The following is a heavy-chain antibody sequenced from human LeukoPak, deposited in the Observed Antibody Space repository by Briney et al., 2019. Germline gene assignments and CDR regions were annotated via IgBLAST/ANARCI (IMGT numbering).Heavy chain of an antibody. CDR1: GFSFSTYS. J-gene: IGHJ5*02. D-gene: IGHD3-10*01. V-gene: IGHV3-21*01. CDR3: ARDIGVITRDLNWFDH. CDR2: ISRSSSYI. Sequence: GGSLRLSCAASGFSFSTYSMNWVRQAPGKGLEWVSSISRSSSYIHYADSVKGRFTISRDNAKNSLYLQMNSLRAEDTAVYYCARDIGVITRDLNWFDHWGQGTLVTVSS.